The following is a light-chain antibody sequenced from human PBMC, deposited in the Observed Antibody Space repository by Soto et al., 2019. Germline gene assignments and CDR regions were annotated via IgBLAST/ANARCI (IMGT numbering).Light chain of an antibody. CDR2: GAS. Sequence: IVLTQSRGTLSLSPGERATLSCRASQSVSSSYLAGYQQKPGQAPRLLIYGASSRATGIPDRFSGSGSGTDFTLTISRLEPEDFAVYYCQQYGSSPLTFGGGTKVDIK. CDR1: QSVSSSY. J-gene: IGKJ4*01. V-gene: IGKV3-20*01. CDR3: QQYGSSPLT.